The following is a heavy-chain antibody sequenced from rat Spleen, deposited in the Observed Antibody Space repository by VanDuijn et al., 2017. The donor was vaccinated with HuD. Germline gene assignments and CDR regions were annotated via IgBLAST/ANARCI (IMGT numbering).Heavy chain of an antibody. CDR3: ARRDPPDVMDA. CDR1: GFTFSNYD. V-gene: IGHV5-29*01. Sequence: EVQLVESGGGLVQPGRSLKLSCAASGFTFSNYDMAWVRQAPTKGLEWVASITYDVTTTYYRDFVKGRFTISRDNAKSTLYLQMDSLRSEDTATYYCARRDPPDVMDAWGQGASVTVSS. CDR2: ITYDVTTT. J-gene: IGHJ4*01. D-gene: IGHD1-4*01.